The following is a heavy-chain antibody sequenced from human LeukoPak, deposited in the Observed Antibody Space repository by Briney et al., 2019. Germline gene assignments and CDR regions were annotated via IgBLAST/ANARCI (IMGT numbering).Heavy chain of an antibody. Sequence: GGSLRLSCAPPGFTFSSTGMHWVPQAPGKGLEWGAFIRFDGSNKYYADSAKGRFTISTDNPKNTLYLQKTSLRAQNTAVAYWAKDTTPPKAGRAPWGQGTRVTVSS. V-gene: IGHV3-30*02. CDR1: GFTFSSTG. CDR2: IRFDGSNK. J-gene: IGHJ5*02. D-gene: IGHD1-14*01. CDR3: AKDTTPPKAGRAP.